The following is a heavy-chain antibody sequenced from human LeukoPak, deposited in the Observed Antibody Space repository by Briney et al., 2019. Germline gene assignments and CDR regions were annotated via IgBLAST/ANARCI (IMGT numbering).Heavy chain of an antibody. CDR1: GYSISSGYY. D-gene: IGHD3-10*01. CDR3: ARGAQSITFLRGARTAGDWFDP. CDR2: IYHNGNT. J-gene: IGHJ5*02. V-gene: IGHV4-38-2*01. Sequence: SETLSLTCAVSGYSISSGYYWGWIRQPPRKGLEWIGSIYHNGNTYYNPSLKSRVTISVDTSKNEFSLKLSSVTAADTALYYCARGAQSITFLRGARTAGDWFDPWGQGTLVTVSS.